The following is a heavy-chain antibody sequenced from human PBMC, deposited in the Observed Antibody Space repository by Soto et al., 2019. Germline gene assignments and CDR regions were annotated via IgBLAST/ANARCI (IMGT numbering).Heavy chain of an antibody. J-gene: IGHJ6*02. V-gene: IGHV1-18*01. Sequence: QAQLVQSGAEVKKPGASVKVSCKASGYTFYSRGVSWVRQAPGQGLEWMGRIRADSGNTRYAQKFRDRVTMTTDTSTSTVYMELSKLRPDDTAVYYCARCIEEYNYDCIDVWGPGTPVTVSS. D-gene: IGHD2-21*01. CDR2: IRADSGNT. CDR3: ARCIEEYNYDCIDV. CDR1: GYTFYSRG.